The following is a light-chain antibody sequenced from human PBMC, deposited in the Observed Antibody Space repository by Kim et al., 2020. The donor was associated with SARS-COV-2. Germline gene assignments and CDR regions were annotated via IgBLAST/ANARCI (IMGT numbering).Light chain of an antibody. V-gene: IGKV3-20*01. Sequence: EIVLTQSPGTLSLSPGESAALSCRASQTVTRNSLAWFQQRPGGQAPRLLIYGASSRATGTPDRFSGSGSGTDFALTIRRLEAEDFAVYYCQQYVTSPYTFGQGTKLEI. CDR1: QTVTRNS. J-gene: IGKJ2*01. CDR2: GAS. CDR3: QQYVTSPYT.